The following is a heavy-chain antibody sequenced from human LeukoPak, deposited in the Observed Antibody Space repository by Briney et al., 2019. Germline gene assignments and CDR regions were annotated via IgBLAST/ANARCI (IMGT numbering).Heavy chain of an antibody. V-gene: IGHV4-59*01. J-gene: IGHJ4*02. CDR2: IYYSGST. Sequence: SETLSLTCTVSGGSISSYYWSWIRQPPGKGLEWIGYIYYSGSTNYNPSLKSRVTISVDTSKNQFSLKLSSVTAADTAVYYCARGIRAQAAGGLSFQYYFDYWGQGTLVTVSS. CDR3: ARGIRAQAAGGLSFQYYFDY. D-gene: IGHD3-16*02. CDR1: GGSISSYY.